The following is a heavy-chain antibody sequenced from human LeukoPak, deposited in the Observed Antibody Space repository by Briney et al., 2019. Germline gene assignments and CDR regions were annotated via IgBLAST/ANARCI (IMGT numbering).Heavy chain of an antibody. CDR1: GYTFTSYD. CDR2: MGPNSGNT. CDR3: ARGPPNWGYDY. J-gene: IGHJ4*02. Sequence: ASVKVSCKASGYTFTSYDINWVRQATGQGPEWMGWMGPNSGNTGYAQKFQGRVTMTRSTSMSTAYMELSSLRSEDTAVYYCARGPPNWGYDYWGQGTLITVSS. D-gene: IGHD7-27*01. V-gene: IGHV1-8*01.